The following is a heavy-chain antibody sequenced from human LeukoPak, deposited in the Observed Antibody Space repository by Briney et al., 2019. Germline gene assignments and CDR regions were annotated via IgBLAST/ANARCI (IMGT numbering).Heavy chain of an antibody. CDR3: AKGGPEASAGLSWFDP. D-gene: IGHD1-14*01. CDR2: IYHSGNA. V-gene: IGHV4-4*02. Sequence: SETLSLTCAVSGGSISSSNWWSWVRQPPGKGLEWIGEIYHSGNAKYNPSLESRVTISVDRSKNQISLNLNSVTAADTAVYYCAKGGPEASAGLSWFDPWGQGTLVTVSS. CDR1: GGSISSSNW. J-gene: IGHJ5*02.